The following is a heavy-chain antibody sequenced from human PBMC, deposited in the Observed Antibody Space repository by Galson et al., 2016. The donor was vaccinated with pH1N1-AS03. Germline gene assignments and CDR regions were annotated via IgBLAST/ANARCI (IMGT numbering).Heavy chain of an antibody. CDR3: ARDRYYDASGYYYYCYGMDV. J-gene: IGHJ6*02. D-gene: IGHD3-22*01. Sequence: SLRLSCAASGLTVSINYMSWVRQAPGKGLEWVSIIYSDGSPYYADSVKGRFTISRDNSKNTLYLQMDSLRAEDTAVYYCARDRYYDASGYYYYCYGMDVWGQGTTLTVSS. CDR1: GLTVSINY. CDR2: IYSDGSP. V-gene: IGHV3-66*01.